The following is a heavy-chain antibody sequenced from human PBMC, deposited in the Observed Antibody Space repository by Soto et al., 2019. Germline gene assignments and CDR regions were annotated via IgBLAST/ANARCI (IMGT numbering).Heavy chain of an antibody. Sequence: GASVKVSCKASGGTFSSYAISWVRQAPGQGLEWMGGIIPIFGTANYAQKFQGRVTITADESTSTAYMELSSLRSEDTAVYYCARNEMATITVDAFDIWGQGTMVTVS. CDR2: IIPIFGTA. J-gene: IGHJ3*02. V-gene: IGHV1-69*13. CDR3: ARNEMATITVDAFDI. D-gene: IGHD5-12*01. CDR1: GGTFSSYA.